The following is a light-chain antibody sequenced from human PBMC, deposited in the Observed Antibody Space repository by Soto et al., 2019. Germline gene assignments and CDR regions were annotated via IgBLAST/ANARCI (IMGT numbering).Light chain of an antibody. CDR3: CAYADTFYV. J-gene: IGLJ1*01. Sequence: QSALTQPRSVSGSPGQSVTISCTGTSSDVDSYKDVSWYQHHPGKVPKLMIYDVSERPSGVPDRFSGSKPGNTASLTISGLQAEDEANYYCCAYADTFYVFGTGTKVTVL. CDR1: SSDVDSYKD. V-gene: IGLV2-11*01. CDR2: DVS.